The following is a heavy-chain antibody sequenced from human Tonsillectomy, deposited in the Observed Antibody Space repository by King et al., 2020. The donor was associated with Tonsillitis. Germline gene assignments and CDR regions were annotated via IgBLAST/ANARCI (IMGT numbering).Heavy chain of an antibody. V-gene: IGHV3-23*04. D-gene: IGHD3-22*01. CDR3: AKPSYESSGYYWDWYFDL. CDR1: GFTFSSYA. Sequence: VQLVESGGGLVQPGGSLRLSCAASGFTFSSYAMSWVRQAPGKGLEWVSVISGSGGSTYYADSVKGRFTISRDNSKNTLYLQMNSLRAEDTAVYYCAKPSYESSGYYWDWYFDLWGRGTLVTVSS. J-gene: IGHJ2*01. CDR2: ISGSGGST.